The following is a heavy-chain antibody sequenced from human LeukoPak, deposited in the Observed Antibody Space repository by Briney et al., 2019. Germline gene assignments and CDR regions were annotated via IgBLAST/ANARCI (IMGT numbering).Heavy chain of an antibody. CDR1: GFTFSSYS. V-gene: IGHV3-21*01. CDR2: ISSSSYI. Sequence: PGGSLRLSCAASGFTFSSYSMNWVRRAPGKGLEWVSSISSSSYIYYADSVKGRFTISRDNAKNSLYLQMNSLRAEDTAVYYCARESSSWSFDYWGQGTLVTVSS. J-gene: IGHJ4*02. CDR3: ARESSSWSFDY. D-gene: IGHD6-13*01.